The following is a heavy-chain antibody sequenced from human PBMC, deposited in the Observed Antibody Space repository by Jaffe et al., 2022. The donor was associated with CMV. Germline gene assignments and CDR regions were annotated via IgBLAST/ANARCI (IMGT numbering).Heavy chain of an antibody. J-gene: IGHJ6*03. V-gene: IGHV1-2*04. CDR3: ARGGIVVVPAARKETPFHYYMDV. CDR2: INPNSGGT. CDR1: GYTFTGYY. D-gene: IGHD2-2*01. Sequence: QVQLVQSGAEVKKPGASVKVSCKASGYTFTGYYMHWVRQAPGQGLEWMGWINPNSGGTNYAQKFQGWVTMTRDTSISTAYMELSRLRSDDTAVYYCARGGIVVVPAARKETPFHYYMDVWGKGTTVTVSS.